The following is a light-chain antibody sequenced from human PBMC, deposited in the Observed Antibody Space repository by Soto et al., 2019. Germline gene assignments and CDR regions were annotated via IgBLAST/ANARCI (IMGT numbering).Light chain of an antibody. CDR1: RGISTD. V-gene: IGKV1-9*01. J-gene: IGKJ5*01. CDR3: QQLNSYPIT. Sequence: DIQLTQSPSFLSASVGDRVTITCRASRGISTDLAWYQQKPGKAPELLIYTASTLQSGVPSRFSGSASGTEFTLTIESLQPEDFATYCCQQLNSYPITFGQGTRLEIK. CDR2: TAS.